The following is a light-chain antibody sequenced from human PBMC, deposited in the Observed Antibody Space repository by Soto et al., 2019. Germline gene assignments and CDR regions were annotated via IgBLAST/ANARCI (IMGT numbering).Light chain of an antibody. Sequence: DIQMTQSPSSLSASVGDRVTITCRASQAIRNDLAWYQQKPGRAPKRLIYGSSSLQSEVPSRFSGSGSGTEFTLTISSLQPEDFGTYYCLQHNLFPRTFGQGTKVDIK. CDR3: LQHNLFPRT. CDR2: GSS. V-gene: IGKV1-17*01. J-gene: IGKJ1*01. CDR1: QAIRND.